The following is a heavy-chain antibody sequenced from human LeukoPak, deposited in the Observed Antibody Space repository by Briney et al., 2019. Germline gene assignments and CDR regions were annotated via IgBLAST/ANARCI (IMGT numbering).Heavy chain of an antibody. J-gene: IGHJ5*01. CDR2: ISSSSTSSSYM. D-gene: IGHD6-13*01. Sequence: PGGSLRLSCAASGFTFSDYYMSWIRQAPGKGLEWVSSISSSSTSSSYMYYADSVKGRFTISRDNAKNSLYLQMNSLRAEDTAVYYCARDLGISGSSWFDYWGQGTLVTVSS. CDR3: ARDLGISGSSWFDY. CDR1: GFTFSDYY. V-gene: IGHV3-11*06.